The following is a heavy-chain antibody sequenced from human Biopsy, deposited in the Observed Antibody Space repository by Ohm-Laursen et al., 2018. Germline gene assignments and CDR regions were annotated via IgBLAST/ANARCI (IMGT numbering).Heavy chain of an antibody. Sequence: SETLSLTCPVSGGSISSDYWSWIRQPPGKGLEWIGYIYYSGSTNYNPSLKSRVTIPVDTSKNQFSLRLNSVTAADTAVYYCARATNSTGWPYYYFYGMDVWGQGTTVTVSS. CDR2: IYYSGST. V-gene: IGHV4-59*01. CDR3: ARATNSTGWPYYYFYGMDV. CDR1: GGSISSDY. D-gene: IGHD2/OR15-2a*01. J-gene: IGHJ6*02.